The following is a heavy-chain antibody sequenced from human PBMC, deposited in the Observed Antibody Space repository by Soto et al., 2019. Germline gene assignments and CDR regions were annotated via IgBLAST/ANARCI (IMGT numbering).Heavy chain of an antibody. J-gene: IGHJ6*02. CDR3: AATEATGGMDV. D-gene: IGHD1-1*01. Sequence: QMQLVQSGPEVKKPGTSVKVSCKASGFTFTSSAVQWVRQARGQRLEWIGGIVVGSGNTNYAQKFQERGTITRDMATSTAYMELSSLRSEDTAVYYCAATEATGGMDVWGQGTTVTVSS. CDR2: IVVGSGNT. V-gene: IGHV1-58*01. CDR1: GFTFTSSA.